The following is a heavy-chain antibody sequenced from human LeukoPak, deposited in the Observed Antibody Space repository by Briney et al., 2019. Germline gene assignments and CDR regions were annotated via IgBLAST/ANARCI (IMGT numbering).Heavy chain of an antibody. CDR1: GFTFSSYA. CDR2: ISSNGGST. Sequence: GGSLRLSCSASGFTFSSYAMHWVRQAPGKGLEYVSAISSNGGSTYYADSAKGRFTISRDNSKNTLYLQMSSLRAEDTAVYYCVKDRVAGRDYYYGMDVWGKGTTVTVSS. CDR3: VKDRVAGRDYYYGMDV. V-gene: IGHV3-64D*06. J-gene: IGHJ6*04. D-gene: IGHD6-19*01.